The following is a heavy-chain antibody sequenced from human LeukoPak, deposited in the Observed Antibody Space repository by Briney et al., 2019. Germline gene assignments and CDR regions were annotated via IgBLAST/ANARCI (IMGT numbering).Heavy chain of an antibody. V-gene: IGHV3-48*01. Sequence: PGGSLRLSCAASGFTFSSYSMNWVRQAPGKGLEWVSYISSSSSTIYYADSVKGRFTISRDTSKSTLYLQMNSLRAEDTAVYYCVGQLSRDFFDYWGQGTLVTVSS. CDR3: VGQLSRDFFDY. J-gene: IGHJ4*02. D-gene: IGHD6-6*01. CDR2: ISSSSSTI. CDR1: GFTFSSYS.